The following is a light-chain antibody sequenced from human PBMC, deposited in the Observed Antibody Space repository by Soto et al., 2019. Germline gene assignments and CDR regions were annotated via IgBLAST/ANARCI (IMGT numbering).Light chain of an antibody. CDR2: GAS. Sequence: EIVMTQSPATLSVSPGERATLSCRASQSVNSNLAWYQQKPGQAPRLLIYGASTRAAGIPARFSGSGSGTEFSLTISSLQSEDFAVYYCQQYNKWPPWTFGHGTKVEIK. CDR3: QQYNKWPPWT. CDR1: QSVNSN. J-gene: IGKJ1*01. V-gene: IGKV3-15*01.